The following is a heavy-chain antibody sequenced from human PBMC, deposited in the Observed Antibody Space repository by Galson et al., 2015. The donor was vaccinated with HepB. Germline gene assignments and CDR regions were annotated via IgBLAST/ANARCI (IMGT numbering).Heavy chain of an antibody. CDR1: EFTFYVYT. J-gene: IGHJ4*02. V-gene: IGHV3-23*01. D-gene: IGHD3-16*01. CDR2: VRGSGTGT. CDR3: AKDSGFGGEDY. Sequence: SLRLSCAASEFTFYVYTMNWVRQAPGKGLEWVSAVRGSGTGTFYADSVRGRFTISRDNSKNTVTLQLNNLRVEDTAIYYCAKDSGFGGEDYWGQGILVTVSS.